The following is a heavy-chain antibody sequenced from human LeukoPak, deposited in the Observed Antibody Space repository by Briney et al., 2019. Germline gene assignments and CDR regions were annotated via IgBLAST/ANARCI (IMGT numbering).Heavy chain of an antibody. Sequence: PGGSLRLSCAASGFTFSSYGMHWVRQAPGKGLEWVAVIWYDGSNKYYADSVKGRFTISRDNSKNTLYLQMNSLRAEDTAVYYCASLPLGYCTNGVCYTYWGQGTLVTVSS. D-gene: IGHD2-8*01. J-gene: IGHJ4*02. CDR3: ASLPLGYCTNGVCYTY. V-gene: IGHV3-30*19. CDR1: GFTFSSYG. CDR2: IWYDGSNK.